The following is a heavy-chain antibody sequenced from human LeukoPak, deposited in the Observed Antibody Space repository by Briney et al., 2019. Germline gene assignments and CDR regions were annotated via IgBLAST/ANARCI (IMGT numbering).Heavy chain of an antibody. CDR2: ICYSGST. D-gene: IGHD4-17*01. V-gene: IGHV4-39*07. CDR3: ARDLAAAYGDYVSGV. J-gene: IGHJ6*04. Sequence: SETLSLTCTVSGGSISSSSYYWGWIRQPPGKGLEWIGSICYSGSTYYNPSLKSRVTISVDTSKNQFSLKLSSVTAADTAVYYCARDLAAAYGDYVSGVWGKGTTVTVSS. CDR1: GGSISSSSYY.